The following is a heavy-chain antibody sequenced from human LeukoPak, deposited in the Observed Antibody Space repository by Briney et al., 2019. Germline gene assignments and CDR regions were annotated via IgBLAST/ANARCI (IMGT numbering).Heavy chain of an antibody. V-gene: IGHV4-61*02. Sequence: PSETLSLTCTVSGGSISSGSYYWSWIRQPAGKGLEWIGRIYTSGSTNYNPSLKSRVTISVDTSKNQFSLKLSSVTAADTAVYYCARDHDSGATYYYYMDVWGKGTTVTVSS. CDR2: IYTSGST. J-gene: IGHJ6*03. CDR3: ARDHDSGATYYYYMDV. CDR1: GGSISSGSYY. D-gene: IGHD1-1*01.